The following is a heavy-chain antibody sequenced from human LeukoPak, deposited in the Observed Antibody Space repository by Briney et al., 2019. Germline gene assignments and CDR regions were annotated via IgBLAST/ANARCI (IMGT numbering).Heavy chain of an antibody. V-gene: IGHV1-69*13. CDR3: ARSYGFVIAAASVALVDP. CDR1: GGTFSSYA. D-gene: IGHD6-13*01. J-gene: IGHJ5*02. CDR2: IIPIFGTA. Sequence: SVKVSCKASGGTFSSYAISWVRQAPGQGLEWMGGIIPIFGTANYAQKFQGRVTITADESTSTAYMELSSLRSEDTAVYYCARSYGFVIAAASVALVDPWGQGTLVTVSS.